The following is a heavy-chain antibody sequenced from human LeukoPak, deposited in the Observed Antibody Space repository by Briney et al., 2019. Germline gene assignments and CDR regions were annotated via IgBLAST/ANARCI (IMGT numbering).Heavy chain of an antibody. J-gene: IGHJ6*03. D-gene: IGHD2-2*01. CDR2: ISGSGGR. Sequence: PGGSLRLSCAVSGFTFSSYAMSWVRQAPGKGLEWVSVISGSGGRYYADSVKGRFTISRDNSKNTLYLQMNSLRAEDTAVYYCAKDRGPYCSSSLWYYYMDVWGKGTTVTISS. CDR1: GFTFSSYA. V-gene: IGHV3-23*01. CDR3: AKDRGPYCSSSLWYYYMDV.